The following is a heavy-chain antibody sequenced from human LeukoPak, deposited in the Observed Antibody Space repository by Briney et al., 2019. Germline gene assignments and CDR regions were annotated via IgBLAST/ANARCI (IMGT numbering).Heavy chain of an antibody. CDR3: ARSGPYSSSDH. CDR2: IYHSGST. J-gene: IGHJ4*02. CDR1: GGSISSGGYS. V-gene: IGHV4-30-2*01. Sequence: SETLSLTCAVSGGSISSGGYSWSWIRQPPGKGLEWIGYIYHSGSTYYNPSLKSRVTMSVDTSKNQFSLKLSSVTAADTAVYYCARSGPYSSSDHWGQGTLVTVSS. D-gene: IGHD3-22*01.